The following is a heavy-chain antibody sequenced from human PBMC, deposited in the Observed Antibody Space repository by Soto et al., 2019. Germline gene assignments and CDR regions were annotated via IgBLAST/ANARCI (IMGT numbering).Heavy chain of an antibody. CDR3: ARDVASYDYGDFYGMDV. V-gene: IGHV3-49*03. CDR1: GFTFVDYT. D-gene: IGHD4-17*01. Sequence: GGSLRLSCTASGFTFVDYTMAWFRQAPGGGLEWVSFIRSKAYGGTTEYAASVKGRFTISRDDSKSIAYLQMNRLQSEDTAVYYCARDVASYDYGDFYGMDVWGQGTTVTVSS. CDR2: IRSKAYGGTT. J-gene: IGHJ6*02.